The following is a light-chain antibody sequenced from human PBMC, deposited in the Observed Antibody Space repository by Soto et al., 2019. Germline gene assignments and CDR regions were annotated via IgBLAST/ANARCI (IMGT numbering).Light chain of an antibody. CDR2: KAS. Sequence: DIQMTPSPSPLSASVGDRVTITCRASQIISSWLAWYQQKPGKAHKLLIYKASSLESGVPSRFSGSGSGTEFNLTISSLQPYYCATYYCQLYKIYWPVGQRTKVQIK. CDR1: QIISSW. CDR3: QLYKIYWP. J-gene: IGKJ1*01. V-gene: IGKV1-5*03.